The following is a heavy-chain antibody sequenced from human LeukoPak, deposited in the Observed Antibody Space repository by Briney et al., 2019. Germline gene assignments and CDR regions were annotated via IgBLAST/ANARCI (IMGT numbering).Heavy chain of an antibody. Sequence: GRSLRLSCAASGFTFDDYAMHWVRQAPGKGLEWVSDISWNSGSIGYADSVKGRFTISRDNAKNSLYLQMNSLRAEDTALYYCAKEMALGSSSSFDYWGQGTLVTVSS. CDR2: ISWNSGSI. D-gene: IGHD6-6*01. CDR1: GFTFDDYA. V-gene: IGHV3-9*01. J-gene: IGHJ4*02. CDR3: AKEMALGSSSSFDY.